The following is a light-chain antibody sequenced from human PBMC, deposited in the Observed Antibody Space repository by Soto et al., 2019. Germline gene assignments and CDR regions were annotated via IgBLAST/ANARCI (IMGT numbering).Light chain of an antibody. CDR1: QSVRSK. Sequence: EIVMTQSQATLSVSPGERATLSCRASQSVRSKLAWYQQKPGQAPRLLIYGASTRATGIPARFSGSGSGTEFTLPISSLQSEDFAVYYCQQHNNWPPWAFGQGTKVEIK. CDR2: GAS. J-gene: IGKJ1*01. CDR3: QQHNNWPPWA. V-gene: IGKV3-15*01.